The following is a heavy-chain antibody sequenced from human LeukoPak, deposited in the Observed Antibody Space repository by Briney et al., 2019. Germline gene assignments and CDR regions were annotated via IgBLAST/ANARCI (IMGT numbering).Heavy chain of an antibody. J-gene: IGHJ5*02. Sequence: PSETLSLTCTVSGGSISSSSYYWGWIRQPPGKGLEWIGSVYYTGSTQDNPSLKGRVTISEDTSKNQFSLKLTSVTAEDTAVYYCARQLGDGYNLVYWFDPWGQGTLVTVSS. CDR3: ARQLGDGYNLVYWFDP. CDR2: VYYTGST. V-gene: IGHV4-39*01. CDR1: GGSISSSSYY. D-gene: IGHD5-24*01.